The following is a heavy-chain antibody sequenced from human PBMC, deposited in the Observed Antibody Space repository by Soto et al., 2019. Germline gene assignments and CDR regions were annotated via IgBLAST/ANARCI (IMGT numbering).Heavy chain of an antibody. CDR3: ARDVVEIVGGKLAEAQHY. J-gene: IGHJ4*02. CDR1: GASISSGDYY. D-gene: IGHD1-26*01. Sequence: SETLSLTCSVSGASISSGDYYWSWLRQTPGKGLEWIGYIYYSGSAYYNPSLKSRVSISVDTSKNQFSLKLSSVTAADTAVYYCARDVVEIVGGKLAEAQHYWGQGTLVTVSS. CDR2: IYYSGSA. V-gene: IGHV4-30-4*01.